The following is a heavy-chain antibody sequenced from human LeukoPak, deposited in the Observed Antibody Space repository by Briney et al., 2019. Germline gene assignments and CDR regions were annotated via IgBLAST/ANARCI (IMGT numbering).Heavy chain of an antibody. V-gene: IGHV1-46*01. J-gene: IGHJ4*02. CDR2: INPSGGST. CDR3: AREGGKGYCSSTSCPVTGLDY. CDR1: GYTFTSYY. Sequence: ASVKVSCKASGYTFTSYYMHWVRLAPGQGLEWMGIINPSGGSTSYAQKFQGRVTMTRGTSTSTVYMELSSLRSEDTAVYYCAREGGKGYCSSTSCPVTGLDYWGQGTLVTVSS. D-gene: IGHD2-2*01.